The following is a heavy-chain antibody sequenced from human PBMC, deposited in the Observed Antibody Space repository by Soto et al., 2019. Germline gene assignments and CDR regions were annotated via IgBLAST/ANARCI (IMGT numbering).Heavy chain of an antibody. V-gene: IGHV4-34*01. CDR1: GGSFSGYY. Sequence: QVQLQQWGAGLLKPSETLSLTCAVYGGSFSGYYWSWIRQPPGKGLEWIGEINHSGSTNYNPSLKRRVTISVDTSKNQFSLKLSSVTAADTAVYYCARAKLLWFGGGVDYWGQGTLVTVSS. CDR3: ARAKLLWFGGGVDY. D-gene: IGHD3-10*01. J-gene: IGHJ4*02. CDR2: INHSGST.